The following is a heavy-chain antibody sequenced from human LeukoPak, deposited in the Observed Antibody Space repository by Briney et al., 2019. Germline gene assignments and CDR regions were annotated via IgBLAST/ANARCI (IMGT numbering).Heavy chain of an antibody. V-gene: IGHV4-31*03. CDR2: IYYSGST. CDR3: ARASPDYYDSSGYYPHIGNWYFDL. J-gene: IGHJ2*01. Sequence: PSETLSLTCTVSGGSISSGGYYWSWIRQHPGTGLEWLGYIYYSGSTYYNPSLKSRVTISVDTSKNQFSLKLSSVTAADTAVYYCARASPDYYDSSGYYPHIGNWYFDLWGRGTLVTVSS. CDR1: GGSISSGGYY. D-gene: IGHD3-22*01.